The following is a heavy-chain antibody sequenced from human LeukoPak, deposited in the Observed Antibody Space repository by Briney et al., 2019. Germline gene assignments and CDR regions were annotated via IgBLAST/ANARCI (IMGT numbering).Heavy chain of an antibody. CDR3: ASHVTVLGTRGFDF. Sequence: SETLSLTCAVSGDSITSHSWWSWVRQPPGKGLEWIGEAHHGGASNYDPSLESRVTISVDKSKNRFSLNLRSVTAADTATYYCASHVTVLGTRGFDFWGRGTLVTVS. J-gene: IGHJ4*02. CDR2: AHHGGAS. V-gene: IGHV4-4*02. D-gene: IGHD6-19*01. CDR1: GDSITSHSW.